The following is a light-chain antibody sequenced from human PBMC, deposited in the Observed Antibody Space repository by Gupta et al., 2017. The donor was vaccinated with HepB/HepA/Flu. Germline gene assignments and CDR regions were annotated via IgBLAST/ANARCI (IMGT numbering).Light chain of an antibody. CDR3: SSYAGSYTFLV. CDR2: DVN. J-gene: IGLJ2*01. Sequence: QSALTQPRSVSGSPGQSVTISRTGTNSDVGYYNYVSWYQQHPGKAPKLMIYDVNKRPSGVPDRFSGAKSGNTASLTISGLQAEDEADYYCSSYAGSYTFLVFGGGTKLTVL. CDR1: NSDVGYYNY. V-gene: IGLV2-11*01.